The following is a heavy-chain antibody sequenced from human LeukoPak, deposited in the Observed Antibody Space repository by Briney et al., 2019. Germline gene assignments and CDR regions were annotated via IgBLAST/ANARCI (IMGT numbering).Heavy chain of an antibody. CDR3: ASLRPNTMVRGNDAFDI. CDR2: IYYSGST. CDR1: GGSISSYY. D-gene: IGHD3-10*01. J-gene: IGHJ3*02. V-gene: IGHV4-59*01. Sequence: SETLSLTCTVSGGSISSYYWSWIRQPPGKGLEWIGYIYYSGSTNYNPSLKSRVTISVDTSKNQFSLKLSSVTAADTAVYYCASLRPNTMVRGNDAFDIWGQGTMVTVSS.